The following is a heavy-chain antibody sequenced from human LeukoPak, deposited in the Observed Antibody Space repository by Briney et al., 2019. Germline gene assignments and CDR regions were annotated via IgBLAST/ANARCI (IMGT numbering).Heavy chain of an antibody. D-gene: IGHD3-3*01. CDR1: GGSISSSSYY. J-gene: IGHJ4*02. CDR2: IYYSGST. V-gene: IGHV4-61*05. CDR3: ARQSFPSTIFGVVIGPFDY. Sequence: SETLSLTCTVSGGSISSSSYYWSWIRQPPGKGLEWIGYIYYSGSTNYNPSLKSRFTISVDTSKNQFSLKLSSVTAADTAVYYCARQSFPSTIFGVVIGPFDYWGQGTLVTVSS.